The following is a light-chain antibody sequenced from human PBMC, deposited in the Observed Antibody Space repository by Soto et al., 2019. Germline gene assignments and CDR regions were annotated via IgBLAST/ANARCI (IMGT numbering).Light chain of an antibody. V-gene: IGLV2-14*01. CDR3: QSYDSSLSGWV. CDR1: STDVGGYKY. J-gene: IGLJ3*02. Sequence: QSVLTQPASVSGSPGQSITISCTGTSTDVGGYKYVSWYQQHPGTAPKLMIFEVNGRPSGVSDRFSGSKSGNTASLTISGLQPEDEADYYCQSYDSSLSGWVFGGGTKLTVL. CDR2: EVN.